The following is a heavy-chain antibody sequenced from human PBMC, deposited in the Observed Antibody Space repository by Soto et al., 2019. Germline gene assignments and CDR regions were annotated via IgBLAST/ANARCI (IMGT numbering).Heavy chain of an antibody. V-gene: IGHV3-23*01. J-gene: IGHJ5*02. CDR2: ISASGGST. D-gene: IGHD3-10*01. CDR1: GFTLSSYA. Sequence: GGSLRLSCASSGFTLSSYAMSWVRQAPGKGLEWVSAISASGGSTYYADSVKGRLTISRDDSKNTLYLQMSSLRAEDTAVYFCATGSYGSENYYTRAKGNWFDPWGQGTLVTVS. CDR3: ATGSYGSENYYTRAKGNWFDP.